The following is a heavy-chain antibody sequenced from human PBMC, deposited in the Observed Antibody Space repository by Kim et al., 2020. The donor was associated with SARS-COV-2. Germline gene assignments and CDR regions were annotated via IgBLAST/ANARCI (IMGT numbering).Heavy chain of an antibody. V-gene: IGHV4-39*02. CDR3: AREGPKRGSSGWLNGMDV. CDR2: IYYSGST. J-gene: IGHJ6*02. Sequence: SETLSLTCTVSGGSISSSSYYWGWIRQPPGKGLEWIGSIYYSGSTYYNPSLKSRVTISVDTSKNQFSLKLSSVAAADTAVYYCAREGPKRGSSGWLNGMDVWGQGTTVTVSS. D-gene: IGHD6-19*01. CDR1: GGSISSSSYY.